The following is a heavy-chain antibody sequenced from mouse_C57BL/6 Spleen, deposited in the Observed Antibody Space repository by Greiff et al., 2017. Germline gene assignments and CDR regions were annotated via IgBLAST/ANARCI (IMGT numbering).Heavy chain of an antibody. J-gene: IGHJ2*01. V-gene: IGHV1-80*01. CDR3: AFYDYDYYFDY. CDR2: IYPGDGDT. Sequence: VKLQQSGAELVKPGASVKISCKASGYAFSSYWMNWVKQRPGKGLEWIGQIYPGDGDTNYNGKFKGKATLTADKSSSTAYMQLSSLTSEDSAVYFCAFYDYDYYFDYWGQGTTLTVSS. D-gene: IGHD2-4*01. CDR1: GYAFSSYW.